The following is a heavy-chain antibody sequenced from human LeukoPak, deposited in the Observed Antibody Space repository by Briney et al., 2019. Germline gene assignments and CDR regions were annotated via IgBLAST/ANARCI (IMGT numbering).Heavy chain of an antibody. Sequence: RGTLRLSCAASGFTFSSYGMSWVRQAPGKGLEWVSAISGSGGSTYYADSVKGRFTISRDNSKNTLYLQMNSLRAEDTAVYYCAKSSENYYYYYMDVWGKGTTVTISS. CDR3: AKSSENYYYYYMDV. CDR1: GFTFSSYG. V-gene: IGHV3-23*01. J-gene: IGHJ6*03. CDR2: ISGSGGST.